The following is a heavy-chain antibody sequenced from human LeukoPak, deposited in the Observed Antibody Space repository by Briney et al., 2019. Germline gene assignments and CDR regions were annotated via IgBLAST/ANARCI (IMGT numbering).Heavy chain of an antibody. D-gene: IGHD3-10*01. CDR2: INYDGNNK. Sequence: GGSLRLSCAASGFSFNSYGIHWVREAPGKGLEWVAFINYDGNNKYFADSVKGRFTISRDNSKNTVYLEMNSLRDGDTAVYYCARDRDSRSYYILYWGQGTLVTVSP. J-gene: IGHJ4*02. V-gene: IGHV3-30*02. CDR1: GFSFNSYG. CDR3: ARDRDSRSYYILY.